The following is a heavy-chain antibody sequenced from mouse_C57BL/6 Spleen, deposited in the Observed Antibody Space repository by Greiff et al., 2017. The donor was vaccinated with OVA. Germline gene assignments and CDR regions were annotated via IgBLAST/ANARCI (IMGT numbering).Heavy chain of an antibody. CDR3: ARDYYGTPAWFAY. CDR2: ISDGGSYT. Sequence: EVKLVESGGGSVKPGGSLKLSCAASGFTFSSYAMSWVRQTPEKRLEWVATISDGGSYTYYPDNVKGRFTISRDNAKNNLYLQMSHLKSEDTAMYYCARDYYGTPAWFAYWGQGTLVTVSA. J-gene: IGHJ3*01. CDR1: GFTFSSYA. D-gene: IGHD1-1*01. V-gene: IGHV5-4*01.